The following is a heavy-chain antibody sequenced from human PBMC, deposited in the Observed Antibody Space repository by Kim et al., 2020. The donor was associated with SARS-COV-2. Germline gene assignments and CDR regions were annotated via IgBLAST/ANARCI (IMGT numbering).Heavy chain of an antibody. CDR1: GGSFSGYY. CDR3: ARAGPLNTAMATGYFDY. CDR2: INHSGST. V-gene: IGHV4-34*01. D-gene: IGHD5-18*01. J-gene: IGHJ4*02. Sequence: SETLSLTCAVYGGSFSGYYWSWIRQPPGKGLEWIGEINHSGSTNYNPSLKSRVTISVDTSKNQFSLKLSSVTAADTAVYYCARAGPLNTAMATGYFDYWGQGTLVTVSS.